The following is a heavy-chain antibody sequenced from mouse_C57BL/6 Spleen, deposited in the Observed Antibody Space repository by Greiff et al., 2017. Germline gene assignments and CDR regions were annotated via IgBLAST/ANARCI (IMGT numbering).Heavy chain of an antibody. Sequence: VQLQQSGPELVKPGASVKISCKASGYSFTDYNMNWVKQSNGKSLEWIGVINPNYGTTSYNQNFKGKATLTVDQSSSTTYMQLHSLTYEDSAVYYCARHYSNYEYFDVWGTGTTVTVSS. CDR1: GYSFTDYN. CDR3: ARHYSNYEYFDV. V-gene: IGHV1-39*01. CDR2: INPNYGTT. D-gene: IGHD2-5*01. J-gene: IGHJ1*03.